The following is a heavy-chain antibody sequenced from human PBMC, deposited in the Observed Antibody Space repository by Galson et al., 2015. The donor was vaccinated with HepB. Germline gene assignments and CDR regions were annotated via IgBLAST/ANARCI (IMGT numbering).Heavy chain of an antibody. CDR2: ISGSGGST. V-gene: IGHV3-23*01. J-gene: IGHJ4*02. CDR3: ARGIITLDFGRYPGDF. CDR1: GFTFSSYA. D-gene: IGHD3-16*02. Sequence: SLRLSCAASGFTFSSYAMSWVRQAPGKGLEWVSAISGSGGSTYYADSAKGRFTISRDNSKNTLYLQMNSLRAEDTAIYYCARGIITLDFGRYPGDFWGQGTLVTVSS.